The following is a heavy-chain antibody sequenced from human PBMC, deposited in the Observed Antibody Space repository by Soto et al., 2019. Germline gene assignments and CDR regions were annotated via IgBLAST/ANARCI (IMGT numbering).Heavy chain of an antibody. V-gene: IGHV4-59*01. CDR3: ARGGGNDAFDI. D-gene: IGHD3-16*01. CDR2: IYYSGST. Sequence: KPSETLSLTCTVSGGSISSYYWSWIRQPPGKGLEWIGYIYYSGSTNYNPSLKSRVTISVDTSKNQFSLKLSSVTAADTAVYSCARGGGNDAFDIWGQGTMVTVSS. J-gene: IGHJ3*02. CDR1: GGSISSYY.